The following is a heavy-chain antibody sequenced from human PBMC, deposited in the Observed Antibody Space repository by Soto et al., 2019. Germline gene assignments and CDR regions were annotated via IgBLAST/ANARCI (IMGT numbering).Heavy chain of an antibody. J-gene: IGHJ4*02. D-gene: IGHD6-6*01. CDR1: GFTFDSYG. V-gene: IGHV3-33*01. Sequence: QVQLVESGGGVAQPGRSLRVSCAASGFTFDSYGMHWVRQAPGEGLEWVAMIWYDGTNIQYADSVKGRFIISRDNSKNTVDLQNNSLRGEDTAVDYCARGSGYAARGFDYWGQGTLVTVSS. CDR2: IWYDGTNI. CDR3: ARGSGYAARGFDY.